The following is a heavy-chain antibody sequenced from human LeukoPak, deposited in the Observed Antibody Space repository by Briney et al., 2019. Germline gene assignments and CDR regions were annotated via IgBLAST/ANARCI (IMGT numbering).Heavy chain of an antibody. V-gene: IGHV4-38-2*02. Sequence: PSETLSLTCTVSGYSISSGYYWGWIRQPPGKGLEWIGSIYHSGSTYYNPSLKSRVTISVDTSKNQFSLKLSSVTAADTAVYYCARVSYYYDSYWFDPWGQGTLVTVSS. D-gene: IGHD3-22*01. CDR3: ARVSYYYDSYWFDP. CDR1: GYSISSGYY. J-gene: IGHJ5*02. CDR2: IYHSGST.